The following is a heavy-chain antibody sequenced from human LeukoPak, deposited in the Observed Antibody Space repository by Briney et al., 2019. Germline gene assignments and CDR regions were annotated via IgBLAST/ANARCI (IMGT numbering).Heavy chain of an antibody. V-gene: IGHV1-18*01. J-gene: IGHJ4*02. D-gene: IGHD3-16*02. Sequence: ASVKLSCKASGYTFTSYGISWVRQAPGQGLEWMGWISAYNGNTNYAQKLQGRVTMTTDTSTSTAYMELRSLRSDDTAVYYCARGAQYYDYVWGSYRPYYFDYWGQGTLVTVSS. CDR3: ARGAQYYDYVWGSYRPYYFDY. CDR2: ISAYNGNT. CDR1: GYTFTSYG.